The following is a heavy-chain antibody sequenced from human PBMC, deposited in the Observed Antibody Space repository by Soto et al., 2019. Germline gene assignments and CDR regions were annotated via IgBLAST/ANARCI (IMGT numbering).Heavy chain of an antibody. V-gene: IGHV1-8*01. J-gene: IGHJ6*03. CDR3: ARAGDIVVVPYYYYYMDV. CDR2: MNPNSGNT. CDR1: GYTFTSYD. Sequence: GASVKVSCKASGYTFTSYDINWVRQATGQGLEWMGWMNPNSGNTGYAQKFQGRVTMTRNTSISTAYMELSSLRSEDTAVYYCARAGDIVVVPYYYYYMDVWGKGTTVTVSS. D-gene: IGHD2-2*01.